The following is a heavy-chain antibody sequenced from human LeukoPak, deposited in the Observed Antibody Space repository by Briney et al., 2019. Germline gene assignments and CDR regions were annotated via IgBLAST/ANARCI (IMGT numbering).Heavy chain of an antibody. Sequence: GGSLRLSCAASGFALSNAWMSWVRQAPGKGLVWVSHINTDGSSTSYADSVKGRLTISRDNAKNTLYLQMNSLRAEDTAVYFCARANYGGNVYDYWGQGTLVTVSS. J-gene: IGHJ4*02. CDR2: INTDGSST. CDR3: ARANYGGNVYDY. D-gene: IGHD4-23*01. V-gene: IGHV3-74*01. CDR1: GFALSNAW.